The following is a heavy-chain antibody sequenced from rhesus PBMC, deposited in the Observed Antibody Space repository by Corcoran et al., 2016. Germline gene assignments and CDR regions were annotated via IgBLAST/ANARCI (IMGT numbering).Heavy chain of an antibody. D-gene: IGHD2-2*01. V-gene: IGHV4-127*01. J-gene: IGHJ4*01. CDR3: ARGYCTSTTCWNFGY. CDR1: GYSISSGYG. CDR2: IGGSSGST. Sequence: QVQLQESGPGLVKPSETLSLTCAVSGYSISSGYGWSWIRQPPGKGMGWIGYIGGSSGSTNYNPSLESRVTISKHTSKTQFSLKLSSVTAADTAVYYCARGYCTSTTCWNFGYWGQGVLVTVSS.